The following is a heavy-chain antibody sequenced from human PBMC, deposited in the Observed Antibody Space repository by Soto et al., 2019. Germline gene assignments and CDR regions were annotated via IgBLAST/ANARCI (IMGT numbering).Heavy chain of an antibody. CDR1: GGTLSSYA. J-gene: IGHJ6*02. CDR3: ARGTLRRDGYTGDRDAAYISTMDV. Sequence: QVQVVQSGPEVKNPGSSVKVSCKASGGTLSSYAINWVRQAPGQGLEWVGGVIPVFDSTKYAQKFQGRVTITADNSRSTVYLELTGLRFDDTAVYYCARGTLRRDGYTGDRDAAYISTMDVWGQGTTVTVS. D-gene: IGHD5-12*01. V-gene: IGHV1-69*06. CDR2: VIPVFDST.